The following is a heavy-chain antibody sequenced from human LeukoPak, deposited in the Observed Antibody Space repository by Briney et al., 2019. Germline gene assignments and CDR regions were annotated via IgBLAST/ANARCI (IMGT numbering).Heavy chain of an antibody. Sequence: GASVKVSCKASGYTFTGYYMHWVRQAPGQGLEWMGWINPNSGGTNYAQKFQGRVTMTRDTSISTAYMELSRLRSDDTAVYYCARDVVTIFGVVLKGPDFDYWGQGTLVTVSS. D-gene: IGHD3-3*01. CDR2: INPNSGGT. J-gene: IGHJ4*02. CDR1: GYTFTGYY. CDR3: ARDVVTIFGVVLKGPDFDY. V-gene: IGHV1-2*02.